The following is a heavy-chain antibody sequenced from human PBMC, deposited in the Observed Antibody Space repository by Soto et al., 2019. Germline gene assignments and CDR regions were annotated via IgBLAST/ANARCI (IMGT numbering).Heavy chain of an antibody. CDR2: INHSGST. J-gene: IGHJ4*02. CDR1: GGSFSGYY. CDR3: ARALRPSLAFFWGTNDY. V-gene: IGHV4-34*01. Sequence: ASETLSLTCAVYGGSFSGYYWSWIRQPPGKGLEWIGEINHSGSTNYNPSLKSRVTISVDTSKNQFSLKLSSVTAADTAVYYCARALRPSLAFFWGTNDYWGQGTLVTVSS. D-gene: IGHD1-1*01.